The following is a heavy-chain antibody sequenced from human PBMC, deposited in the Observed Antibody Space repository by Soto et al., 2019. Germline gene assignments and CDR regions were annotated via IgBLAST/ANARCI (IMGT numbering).Heavy chain of an antibody. CDR3: AKERSSGWSFDY. CDR2: LSGSGGTT. D-gene: IGHD6-19*01. V-gene: IGHV3-23*01. Sequence: PGGSLRLSCTASGFTFSSYAMSWVRQTPGKGLEWVSTLSGSGGTTYYADSVKGQFTISRDNSKNTLYLQMNSLRAEDTAVFYCAKERSSGWSFDYWGQGTLVTVSS. J-gene: IGHJ4*02. CDR1: GFTFSSYA.